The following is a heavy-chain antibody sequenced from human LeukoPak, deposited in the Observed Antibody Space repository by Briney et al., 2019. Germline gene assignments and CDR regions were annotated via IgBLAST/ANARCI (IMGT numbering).Heavy chain of an antibody. J-gene: IGHJ4*02. CDR1: GGSISSSSYY. Sequence: PSETLSLTCTVSGGSISSSSYYWGWIRQPPGKGLEWIGSIYYSGSTYYNPSLKSRVTISVDTSKNQFSLKLSSVTAADTAVYYCARIRGAHYGGKGVSDYWGQGTLVTVSS. CDR2: IYYSGST. D-gene: IGHD4-23*01. CDR3: ARIRGAHYGGKGVSDY. V-gene: IGHV4-39*01.